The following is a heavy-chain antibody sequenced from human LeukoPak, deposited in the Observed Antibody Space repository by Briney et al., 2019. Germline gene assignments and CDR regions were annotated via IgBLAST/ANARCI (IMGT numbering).Heavy chain of an antibody. J-gene: IGHJ4*02. CDR3: AGGYSYGLWYDY. CDR1: GGSISSYY. Sequence: SETLSLTCTVSGGSISSYYWSWIRQPAGKGLEWIGRIYTSGSTNYNPSLKSRVTMSVDMSKNQFSLKLSSVTAADTAVYYCAGGYSYGLWYDYWGQGTLVTVSS. V-gene: IGHV4-4*07. CDR2: IYTSGST. D-gene: IGHD5-18*01.